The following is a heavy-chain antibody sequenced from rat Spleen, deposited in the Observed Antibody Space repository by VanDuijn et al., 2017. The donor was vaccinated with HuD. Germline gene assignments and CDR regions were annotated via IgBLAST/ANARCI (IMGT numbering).Heavy chain of an antibody. J-gene: IGHJ2*01. CDR2: MRYNGDT. CDR3: ARSNGYGPFDY. D-gene: IGHD1-11*01. CDR1: GFSLTSNS. Sequence: QVQLRESGPGLVQPSQTLSLTCTVSGFSLTSNSVHWVRQPPGKGLEWMGRMRYNGDTSYNSALKSRLSISRDTSKNQIFLKMNRLQTEDTGMYFCARSNGYGPFDYWGQGVMVTVTS. V-gene: IGHV2-63*01.